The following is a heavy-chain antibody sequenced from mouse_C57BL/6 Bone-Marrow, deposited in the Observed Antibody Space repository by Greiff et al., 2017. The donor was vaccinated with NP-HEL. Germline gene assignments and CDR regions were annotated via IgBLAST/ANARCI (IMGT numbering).Heavy chain of an antibody. CDR2: ISDGGSYT. V-gene: IGHV5-4*01. J-gene: IGHJ4*01. CDR1: GFTFSSYA. Sequence: EVNLVESGGGLVKPGGSLKLSCAASGFTFSSYAMSWVRQTPEKRLEWVATISDGGSYTYYPDNVKGRFTISRDNAKNNLYLQMSHLKSEDTAMYYCAREVIYYDYDGDAMDYWGQGTSVTVSS. D-gene: IGHD2-4*01. CDR3: AREVIYYDYDGDAMDY.